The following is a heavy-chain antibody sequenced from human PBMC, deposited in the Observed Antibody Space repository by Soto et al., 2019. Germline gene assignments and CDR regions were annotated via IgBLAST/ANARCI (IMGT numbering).Heavy chain of an antibody. CDR1: GFTFDDYT. CDR3: AKNGYSITYGMDV. D-gene: IGHD6-13*01. Sequence: EVQLVESGGVVVQPGGSMRLSCAAPGFTFDDYTMHWVRQAPGKGLEWVSLISWDGGSTYYADSVKGRFTISRDNSKNSLYLQMNSLSTEDTALYYCAKNGYSITYGMDVWGQGTTVTVSS. CDR2: ISWDGGST. J-gene: IGHJ6*02. V-gene: IGHV3-43*01.